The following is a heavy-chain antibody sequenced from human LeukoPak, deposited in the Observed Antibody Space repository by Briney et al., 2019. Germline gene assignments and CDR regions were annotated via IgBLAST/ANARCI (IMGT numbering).Heavy chain of an antibody. Sequence: ASVKVSCKASGYTFSDYYIHWVRPAPGQGLQWMAWINSKTGGTNYAQNFQGRVTVSRETSISTAYLELSGLMSDDTAVYYCARSDSPRYYYYYYMDVWGKGTMVTVSS. CDR1: GYTFSDYY. V-gene: IGHV1-2*02. CDR3: ARSDSPRYYYYYYMDV. CDR2: INSKTGGT. J-gene: IGHJ6*03. D-gene: IGHD2-21*01.